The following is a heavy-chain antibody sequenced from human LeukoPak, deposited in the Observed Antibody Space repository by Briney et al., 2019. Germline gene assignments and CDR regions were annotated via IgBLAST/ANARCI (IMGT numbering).Heavy chain of an antibody. CDR2: ISWNSGSI. CDR1: GFTIDDYA. D-gene: IGHD6-19*01. Sequence: GGSLRLSCAASGFTIDDYAMHWVRQAPGKGLEWVSGISWNSGSIGYADSVKGRFTISRDNAKNSLYLQMNSLRAEDTALYYCAKDMAGIAVASFDYWGQGTLVTVSS. CDR3: AKDMAGIAVASFDY. J-gene: IGHJ4*02. V-gene: IGHV3-9*01.